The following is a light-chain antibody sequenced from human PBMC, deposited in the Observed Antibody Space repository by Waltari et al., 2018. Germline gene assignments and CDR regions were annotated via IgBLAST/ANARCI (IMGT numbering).Light chain of an antibody. CDR2: DVS. CDR3: CSYAGNYIWV. J-gene: IGLJ3*02. CDR1: SSDIGRYDI. Sequence: QSALTQPASVSGCPGQSVTISCTGASSDIGRYDIVSWYQQHPGNAPKLIICDVSKRPSGVSDRFSGSKSGDTAYLTISGLQFEDEADYYCCSYAGNYIWVFGGGTRLTVL. V-gene: IGLV2-23*02.